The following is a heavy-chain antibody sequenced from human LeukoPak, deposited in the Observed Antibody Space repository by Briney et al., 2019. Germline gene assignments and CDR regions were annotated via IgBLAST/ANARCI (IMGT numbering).Heavy chain of an antibody. CDR1: GGSISSGGYY. V-gene: IGHV4-31*03. D-gene: IGHD1-1*01. J-gene: IGHJ4*02. CDR3: AREGFGTTKASTNSIDY. CDR2: IYYSGST. Sequence: SETLSLTCTVSGGSISSGGYYWSWIRQHPGKGLEWIGYIYYSGSTYYNPSLKSRVTISVDTSKNQFSLKLSSVTAADTAVYYCAREGFGTTKASTNSIDYWGQGTLVTVSS.